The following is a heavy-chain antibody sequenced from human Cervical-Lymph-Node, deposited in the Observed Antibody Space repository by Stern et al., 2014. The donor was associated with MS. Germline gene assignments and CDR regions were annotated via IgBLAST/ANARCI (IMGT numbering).Heavy chain of an antibody. CDR1: GFTFDDCA. CDR3: AKDISERHYYFDS. D-gene: IGHD3-16*02. CDR2: ISWNSNNI. V-gene: IGHV3-9*01. J-gene: IGHJ4*02. Sequence: EVQLVESAAGSVQPGRSLRLSCAASGFTFDDCAMHWVRQAPGKGLEWVSGISWNSNNIGYADSVRGRFTISRDNAKNSLYLQMNGLRPEDTALYYCAKDISERHYYFDSWGEGTLVTVSS.